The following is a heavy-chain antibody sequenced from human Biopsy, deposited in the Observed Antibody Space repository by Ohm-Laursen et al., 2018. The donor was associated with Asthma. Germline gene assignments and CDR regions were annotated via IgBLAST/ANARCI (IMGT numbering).Heavy chain of an antibody. D-gene: IGHD3-10*01. J-gene: IGHJ6*02. CDR3: ARAVDYSHYYGIDV. CDR2: ISVYNANT. CDR1: GYTFNTAG. V-gene: IGHV1-18*01. Sequence: SVTASCQTSGYTFNTAGITWVRQAPGQGLEWMGWISVYNANTKVAQKLHDRVTMITNTSTSTAYMELRSLRPDATAVYFCARAVDYSHYYGIDVWGQGTTVTVS.